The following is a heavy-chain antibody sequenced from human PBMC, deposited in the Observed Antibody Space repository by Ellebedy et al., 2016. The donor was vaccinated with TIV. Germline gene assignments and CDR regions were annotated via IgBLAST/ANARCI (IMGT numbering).Heavy chain of an antibody. J-gene: IGHJ4*02. D-gene: IGHD3-10*01. CDR2: ISRSGSTI. CDR1: GFTLSRHD. V-gene: IGHV3-48*03. CDR3: ARDYYGSGN. Sequence: GESLKISCAASGFTLSRHDMNWVRQAPGKGLEWLSYISRSGSTIYYADSVKGRFTISRDFAKNSLFLQMNNLTAEDTAVYYCARDYYGSGNWGQGTLVTVSS.